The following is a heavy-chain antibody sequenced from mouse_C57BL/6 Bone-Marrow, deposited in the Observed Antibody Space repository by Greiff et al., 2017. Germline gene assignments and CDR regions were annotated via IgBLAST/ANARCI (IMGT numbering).Heavy chain of an antibody. CDR1: GFSLTSYA. D-gene: IGHD2-4*01. CDR3: ARNLGDYDESRYFDV. CDR2: IWTGGGT. Sequence: VQVVESGPGLVAPSQSLSITCTVSGFSLTSYAISWVRQPPGKGLEWLGVIWTGGGTNYNSALKSRLSISKDNSKSQVFLKMNSLQTDDTARYYCARNLGDYDESRYFDVWGTGTTVTVSS. V-gene: IGHV2-9-1*01. J-gene: IGHJ1*03.